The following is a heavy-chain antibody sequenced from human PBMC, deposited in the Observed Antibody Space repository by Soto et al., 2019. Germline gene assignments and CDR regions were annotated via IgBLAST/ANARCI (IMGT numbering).Heavy chain of an antibody. CDR2: IIPMFPTT. CDR1: GDTFGRNA. CDR3: TKDGDSADYGY. D-gene: IGHD2-21*01. V-gene: IGHV1-69*06. Sequence: GASVKVSCKASGDTFGRNAIHWVRQAPGQGLEWMGGIIPMFPTTNYAQKFKGRLTTYADKSTGTAYMEMTSLRSEDTAVYYCTKDGDSADYGYWGQGTLVTVSS. J-gene: IGHJ4*02.